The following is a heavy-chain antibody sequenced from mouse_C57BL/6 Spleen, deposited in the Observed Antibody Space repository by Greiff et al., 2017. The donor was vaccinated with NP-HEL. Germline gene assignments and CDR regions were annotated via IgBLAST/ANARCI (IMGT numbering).Heavy chain of an antibody. Sequence: EVKVVESGGGLVQPGGSLSLSCAASGFTFTDYYMSWVRQPPGKALEWLGFISNKANGYTTEYSATVKGRFTISRDNSQSILYLQMNALRAEDSATYYCARYYYGSRGCFDYWGQGTTLTVSS. CDR1: GFTFTDYY. CDR2: ISNKANGYTT. CDR3: ARYYYGSRGCFDY. D-gene: IGHD1-1*01. J-gene: IGHJ2*01. V-gene: IGHV7-3*01.